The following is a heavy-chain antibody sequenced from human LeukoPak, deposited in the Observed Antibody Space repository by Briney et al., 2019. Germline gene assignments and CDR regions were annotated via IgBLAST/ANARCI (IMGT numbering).Heavy chain of an antibody. CDR3: ARDHNFGLYNWFDP. Sequence: ASVKVSCKASGYTFTGYYMHWVRQAPGLGLEWMGRVNPNSGGTNYAQKFQGRVTMTRDTSISTAYMELSRLRSDDTAVYYCARDHNFGLYNWFDPWGQGTLVTVSS. V-gene: IGHV1-2*06. CDR2: VNPNSGGT. D-gene: IGHD3/OR15-3a*01. J-gene: IGHJ5*02. CDR1: GYTFTGYY.